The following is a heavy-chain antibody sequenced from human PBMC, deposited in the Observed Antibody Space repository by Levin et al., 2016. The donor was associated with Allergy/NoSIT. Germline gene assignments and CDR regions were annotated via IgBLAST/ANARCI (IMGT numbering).Heavy chain of an antibody. CDR3: ARDQRVTTPWDYYYMDV. Sequence: GGSLRLSCAASGFTVSSNYMSWVRQAPGTGLDWVSTIYADGSTYYADSVQGRFTVSRDISKNTLYLQMNSLRAEDAAVYYCARDQRVTTPWDYYYMDVWGKGTTVTISS. J-gene: IGHJ6*03. V-gene: IGHV3-53*01. D-gene: IGHD4-11*01. CDR1: GFTVSSNY. CDR2: IYADGST.